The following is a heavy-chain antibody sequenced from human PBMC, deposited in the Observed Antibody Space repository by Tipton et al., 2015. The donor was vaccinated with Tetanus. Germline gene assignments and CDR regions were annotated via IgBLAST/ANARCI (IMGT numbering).Heavy chain of an antibody. V-gene: IGHV4-59*08. CDR1: GGSISRHY. CDR3: ARVTTTVTSPWYFDL. J-gene: IGHJ2*01. CDR2: VYYTGST. D-gene: IGHD4-17*01. Sequence: TLSLTCTVSGGSISRHYCSWIRQPPGKGLEWIGYVYYTGSTKYNPSLKSRVTISEDTSKNQFSLKLESVTAADTAVYYCARVTTTVTSPWYFDLWGRGTLVTVSS.